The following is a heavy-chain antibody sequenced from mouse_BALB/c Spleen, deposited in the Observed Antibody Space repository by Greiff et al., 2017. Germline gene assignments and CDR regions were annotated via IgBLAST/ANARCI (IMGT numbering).Heavy chain of an antibody. J-gene: IGHJ2*01. CDR3: ARHSWDY. Sequence: DVKLVESGGDLVKPGGSLKLSCAASGFTFSSYGMSWVRQTPDKRLEWVATISSGGSYTYYPDSVKGRFTISRDNAKNTLYLQMSSLKSEDTAMYYCARHSWDYWGQGTTLTVSS. CDR1: GFTFSSYG. CDR2: ISSGGSYT. V-gene: IGHV5-6*02. D-gene: IGHD3-1*01.